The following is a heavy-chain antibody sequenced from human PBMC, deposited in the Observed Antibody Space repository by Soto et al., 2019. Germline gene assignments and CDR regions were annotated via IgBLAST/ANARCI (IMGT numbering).Heavy chain of an antibody. V-gene: IGHV4-34*01. CDR2: INHSGST. Sequence: TSETLSLTCAVYGGSFSGYYWSWIRQPPGKGLEWIGEINHSGSTNYNPSLKSRVTISVDTSKNQFSLKLSSVTAADTAVYYCARRPRVSSSSYRNNPYYFDYWGQRTLITV. CDR3: ARRPRVSSSSYRNNPYYFDY. D-gene: IGHD6-13*01. J-gene: IGHJ4*02. CDR1: GGSFSGYY.